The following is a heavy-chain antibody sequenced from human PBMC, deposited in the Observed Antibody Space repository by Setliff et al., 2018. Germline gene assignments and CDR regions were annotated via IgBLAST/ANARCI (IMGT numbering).Heavy chain of an antibody. V-gene: IGHV4-39*01. D-gene: IGHD1-1*01. CDR1: GGSISSSSYY. Sequence: ETLSLTCTVSGGSISSSSYYWGWIRQPPGKGLEWIGSIYYSGSTYYNPSLKSRVTISVDTSKNQFSLKLSSVTAADTAVYYCARLSQGDGYNYRYYFDYWGQGTLVTVSS. CDR3: ARLSQGDGYNYRYYFDY. CDR2: IYYSGST. J-gene: IGHJ4*02.